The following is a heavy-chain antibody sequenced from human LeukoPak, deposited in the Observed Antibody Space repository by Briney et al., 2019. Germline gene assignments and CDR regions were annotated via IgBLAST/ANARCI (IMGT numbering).Heavy chain of an antibody. J-gene: IGHJ4*02. V-gene: IGHV3-23*01. CDR1: GFTFDDYA. D-gene: IGHD2-2*01. Sequence: PGGSLRLSCAASGFTFDDYAMHWVRQAPGKGLEWVSAISGSGDITYYADSVKGRFTMSRDNFKNTLYLQMNSLRAEDTAVYYCAKVSRFAVVPAAMLDYWGQGIQVTVSS. CDR3: AKVSRFAVVPAAMLDY. CDR2: ISGSGDIT.